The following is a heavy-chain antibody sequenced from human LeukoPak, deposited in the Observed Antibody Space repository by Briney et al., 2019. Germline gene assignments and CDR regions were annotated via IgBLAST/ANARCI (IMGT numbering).Heavy chain of an antibody. D-gene: IGHD3-3*01. CDR1: GFTFSSYN. J-gene: IGHJ5*02. Sequence: PGGSLRLSCAASGFTFSSYNMNWVRQAPGKGLEWVSAITGGGDYTYYADSVKGRFTNSRDNSNDTLFLQMSSLRVDDTAIYYCVKDRPYYGSWSGYSSWGQGTLVTVSS. CDR3: VKDRPYYGSWSGYSS. V-gene: IGHV3-23*01. CDR2: ITGGGDYT.